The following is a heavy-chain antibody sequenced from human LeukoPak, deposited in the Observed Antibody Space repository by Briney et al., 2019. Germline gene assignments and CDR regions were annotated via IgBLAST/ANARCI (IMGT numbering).Heavy chain of an antibody. J-gene: IGHJ4*02. CDR2: ISPDGNNK. D-gene: IGHD4-17*01. V-gene: IGHV3-30*12. CDR1: DFTFSNFG. Sequence: PGGSLRLSCVASDFTFSNFGMHWVRQAPGKGLEWLTLISPDGNNKDVADSVKGRFTISRDNSRNTLLLQLNSLRADDTAVYYCARTNPVYGDYDYWGQGTLVTVSS. CDR3: ARTNPVYGDYDY.